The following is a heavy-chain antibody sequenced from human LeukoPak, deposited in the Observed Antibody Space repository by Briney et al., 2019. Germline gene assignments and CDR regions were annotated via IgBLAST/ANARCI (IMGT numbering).Heavy chain of an antibody. CDR3: ASARYCSSTSCYWFWFDP. CDR1: GGTFSSYA. Sequence: GASVKVSCKASGGTFSSYAISWVRQAPGQGLERMGGIIPTFGTANYAQKFQGRVTITADESTSTAYMELSSLRSEDTAVYYCASARYCSSTSCYWFWFDPWGQGTLVTVSS. J-gene: IGHJ5*02. V-gene: IGHV1-69*13. CDR2: IIPTFGTA. D-gene: IGHD2-2*01.